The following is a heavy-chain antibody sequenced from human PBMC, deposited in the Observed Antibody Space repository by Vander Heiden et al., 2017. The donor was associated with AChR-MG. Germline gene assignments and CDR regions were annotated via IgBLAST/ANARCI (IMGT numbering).Heavy chain of an antibody. J-gene: IGHJ4*02. CDR1: GGTFSSYS. V-gene: IGHV1-69*02. Sequence: QVQLVQSGAEVKKPGSSVKVSCKASGGTFSSYSISWVRQAPGQGLEWMGRITPILGIANYAQKFQGRVTITADKSTSTAYMELSSLRSEDTDVYYCASGITVIGTNYWGQGTLVTVSS. CDR2: ITPILGIA. D-gene: IGHD6-13*01. CDR3: ASGITVIGTNY.